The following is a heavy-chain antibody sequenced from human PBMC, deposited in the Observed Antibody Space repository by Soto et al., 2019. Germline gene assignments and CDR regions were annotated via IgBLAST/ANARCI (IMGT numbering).Heavy chain of an antibody. D-gene: IGHD3-10*01. J-gene: IGHJ6*03. CDR1: GFTFSSYG. CDR2: IWYDGSNK. Sequence: GGSLRLSCAASGFTFSSYGMHWVRQAPGKGLEWVAVIWYDGSNKYYADSVKGRFTISRDNSKNTLYLQMNSLRAEDTAVYYCARDKWGTMVRGIGLGYMDVWGKGTTVTVPS. CDR3: ARDKWGTMVRGIGLGYMDV. V-gene: IGHV3-33*01.